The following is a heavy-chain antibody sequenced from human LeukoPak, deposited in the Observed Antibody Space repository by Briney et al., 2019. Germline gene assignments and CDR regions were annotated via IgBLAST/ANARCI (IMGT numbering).Heavy chain of an antibody. Sequence: GGSLRLSCAASGFTFSSYGMHWVRQAPGKGLEWVAVIWYDGSNKYYADSVKGRFTISRDNSKNTLYLQMNRLRAEETAVYYCAKGRFSSSHYLADDWGQGTLVTVSS. CDR1: GFTFSSYG. V-gene: IGHV3-33*06. D-gene: IGHD6-6*01. CDR2: IWYDGSNK. J-gene: IGHJ4*02. CDR3: AKGRFSSSHYLADD.